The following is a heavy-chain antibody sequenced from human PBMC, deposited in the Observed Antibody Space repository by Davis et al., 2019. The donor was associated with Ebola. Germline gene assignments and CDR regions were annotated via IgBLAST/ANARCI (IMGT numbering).Heavy chain of an antibody. CDR2: IGGSGGNT. V-gene: IGHV3-23*01. Sequence: PGGSLRLSCAASGFAFSTYAMSWVRQSPEKGLQCVSGIGGSGGNTYYADSVKGRFTISRDNSKNTLYRQMNSLRAEDTAVYYCAKIPPTGYSSGWYGYWGQGTLVTVSS. D-gene: IGHD6-19*01. CDR3: AKIPPTGYSSGWYGY. J-gene: IGHJ4*02. CDR1: GFAFSTYA.